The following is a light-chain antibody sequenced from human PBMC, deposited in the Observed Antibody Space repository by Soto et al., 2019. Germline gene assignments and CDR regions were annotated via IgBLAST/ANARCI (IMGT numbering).Light chain of an antibody. Sequence: EIVMTQSPATLSVSPGERVTLSCRASQSVSSNLAWYQQKPGQAPRLLIYGASTRATGIPARFSGSGSGTAFTLTVSSLQSEGFAVYYYQPYNSWARTFGQGTKVEIK. J-gene: IGKJ1*01. V-gene: IGKV3-15*01. CDR3: QPYNSWART. CDR2: GAS. CDR1: QSVSSN.